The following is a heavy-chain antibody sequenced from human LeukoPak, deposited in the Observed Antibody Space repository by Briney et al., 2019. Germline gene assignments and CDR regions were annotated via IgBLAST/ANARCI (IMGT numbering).Heavy chain of an antibody. CDR2: VKSDGSNP. J-gene: IGHJ4*02. Sequence: GSLLLSCAASRFSFSNYWMHWVRQAPGKGLVWVSRVKSDGSNPSYADSVKGRFTISRDNAENMLYLQMNTLGAEDTAVYYCARDIVSGSGSLDYWGQGTLVTVSS. V-gene: IGHV3-74*01. CDR3: ARDIVSGSGSLDY. CDR1: RFSFSNYW. D-gene: IGHD3-10*01.